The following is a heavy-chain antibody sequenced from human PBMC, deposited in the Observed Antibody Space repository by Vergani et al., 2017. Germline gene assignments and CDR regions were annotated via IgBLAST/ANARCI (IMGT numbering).Heavy chain of an antibody. J-gene: IGHJ6*02. Sequence: QVQLQQWGAGLLKPSETLSLTCAVYGGSFSGYYWSWIRQPPGKGLEWIGEIKHSGSTNYNPSLKSRVTISVETSKNQFSLKLSSVTAADTAVYYCARGPTDIVATSYYYYYYGMDVWGQGTTVTVSS. CDR3: ARGPTDIVATSYYYYYYGMDV. CDR2: IKHSGST. D-gene: IGHD5-12*01. V-gene: IGHV4-34*01. CDR1: GGSFSGYY.